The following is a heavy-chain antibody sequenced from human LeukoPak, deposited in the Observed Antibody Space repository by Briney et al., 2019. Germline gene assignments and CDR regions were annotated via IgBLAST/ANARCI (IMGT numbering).Heavy chain of an antibody. V-gene: IGHV1-2*02. Sequence: GASVTVSCKASGYTFTGYYMHWVRQAPGQGLEWMGWINPNSGGTNYAQKFQGRVTMTRDTSISTAYMELSRLRSDDTAVYYCARDLVPVFGSAPDYWGQGTLVTVSS. CDR1: GYTFTGYY. CDR3: ARDLVPVFGSAPDY. J-gene: IGHJ4*02. D-gene: IGHD1-26*01. CDR2: INPNSGGT.